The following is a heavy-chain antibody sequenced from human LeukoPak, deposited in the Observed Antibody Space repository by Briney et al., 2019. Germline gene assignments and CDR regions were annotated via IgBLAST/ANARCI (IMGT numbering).Heavy chain of an antibody. Sequence: GGSLRLSCAASGFIFSNAWMSWVRQAPGKGLEWVGRIKSKTDGGTTDYAAPVKGRFTISRDDSKNTLYLQMNSLKTEDTAVYYCTTAYYYGSGSYYAYDYWGQGTLVTVSS. D-gene: IGHD3-10*01. J-gene: IGHJ4*02. CDR1: GFIFSNAW. CDR2: IKSKTDGGTT. CDR3: TTAYYYGSGSYYAYDY. V-gene: IGHV3-15*01.